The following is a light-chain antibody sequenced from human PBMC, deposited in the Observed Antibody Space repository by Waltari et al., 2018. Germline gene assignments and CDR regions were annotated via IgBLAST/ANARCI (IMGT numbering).Light chain of an antibody. J-gene: IGLJ1*01. Sequence: QSALTQPASVSGSPGQSITISCTGTSSDVGGYNYVSWYQQHPGKAPKLMIYDVSNRPSGVSNRFSGSKSVNTASLTISGLQAEDEADYYCSSYTSSSTPGVIGTGTKVTVL. CDR2: DVS. CDR1: SSDVGGYNY. CDR3: SSYTSSSTPGV. V-gene: IGLV2-14*03.